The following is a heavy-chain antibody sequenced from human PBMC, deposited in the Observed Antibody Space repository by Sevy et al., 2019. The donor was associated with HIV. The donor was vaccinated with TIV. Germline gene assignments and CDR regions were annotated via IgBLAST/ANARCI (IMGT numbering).Heavy chain of an antibody. D-gene: IGHD6-13*01. Sequence: GGSLRLSCAASEFTFSSYAMSWVRQAPGKGLEWVSAISGRGGSTYYADAVKGRFTISRDKSKNTLYLQMNSLRAEDTALSYCAKELFGAAAAFYWYFDLWGLGTLVPVSS. CDR3: AKELFGAAAAFYWYFDL. CDR2: ISGRGGST. CDR1: EFTFSSYA. J-gene: IGHJ2*01. V-gene: IGHV3-23*01.